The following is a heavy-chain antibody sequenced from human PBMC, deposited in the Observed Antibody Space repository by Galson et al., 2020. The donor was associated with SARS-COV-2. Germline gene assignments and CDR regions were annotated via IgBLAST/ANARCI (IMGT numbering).Heavy chain of an antibody. Sequence: GGSLRLSCAASGFTFSSYWMSWVRQAPGKGLEWVANIKQDGSEKYYVDSVKGRFTISRDNAKNSLYLQMNSLRAEDTAVYYCARDFNCSGGSCYSYGMDVWGQGTTVTVSS. CDR1: GFTFSSYW. J-gene: IGHJ6*02. CDR2: IKQDGSEK. V-gene: IGHV3-7*03. D-gene: IGHD2-15*01. CDR3: ARDFNCSGGSCYSYGMDV.